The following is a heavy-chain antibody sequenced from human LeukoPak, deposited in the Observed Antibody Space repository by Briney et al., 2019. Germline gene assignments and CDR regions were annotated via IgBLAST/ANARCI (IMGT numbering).Heavy chain of an antibody. Sequence: SETLSLTCDVSGDSISGSNWWNWVRQHPGKGLEWIGGIYHSGSTNYNPSLKSRVTMSVDKSKNQFSLKLSSVTAADTAVFYCVRRRYNYGFDSWGQGSLVTVSS. V-gene: IGHV4-4*02. CDR3: VRRRYNYGFDS. J-gene: IGHJ4*02. D-gene: IGHD5-18*01. CDR2: IYHSGST. CDR1: GDSISGSNW.